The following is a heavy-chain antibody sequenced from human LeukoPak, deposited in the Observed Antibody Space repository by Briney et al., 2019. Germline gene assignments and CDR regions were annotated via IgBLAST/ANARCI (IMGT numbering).Heavy chain of an antibody. CDR2: ISYDGTNK. J-gene: IGHJ6*04. V-gene: IGHV3-30*18. CDR3: AKGHYGDNYYYGMDV. D-gene: IGHD4-17*01. Sequence: GGSLRLSCAASGFTFSSYGMHWVRQAPGKGLEWVAVISYDGTNKYYADSVKGRFTVSRDNSKNTVYLQMNSLRAEDTAVYYCAKGHYGDNYYYGMDVWGKGTTVTVSS. CDR1: GFTFSSYG.